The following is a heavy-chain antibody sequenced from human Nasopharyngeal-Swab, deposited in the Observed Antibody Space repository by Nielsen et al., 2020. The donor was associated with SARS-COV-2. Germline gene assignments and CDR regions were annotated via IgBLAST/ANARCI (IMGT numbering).Heavy chain of an antibody. CDR1: GFTFSSYA. CDR3: ARDRVVAATLRWVDYYYGMDV. J-gene: IGHJ6*02. Sequence: GESLKISCAASGFTFSSYAMSWVRQAPGKGLEWVSAISGSGGSTYYADSVKGRFTISRDNSKNTLYLQMNSLRAEDTAVYYCARDRVVAATLRWVDYYYGMDVWGQGTTVTVSS. D-gene: IGHD2-15*01. CDR2: ISGSGGST. V-gene: IGHV3-23*01.